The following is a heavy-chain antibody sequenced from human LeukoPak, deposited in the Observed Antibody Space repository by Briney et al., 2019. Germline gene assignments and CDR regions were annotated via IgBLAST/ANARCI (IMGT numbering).Heavy chain of an antibody. Sequence: GGSLRLSCVASGFSFNNFGMSWVRQAPGRSLKWVSSISGTGGSTHYADSVKGRFTISRDNSKNTLYLQMNSLRAGDTAVYYCAKSSYYDSSGFYREYYFDYWGQGTLVPVSS. CDR3: AKSSYYDSSGFYREYYFDY. CDR1: GFSFNNFG. J-gene: IGHJ4*02. D-gene: IGHD3-22*01. CDR2: ISGTGGST. V-gene: IGHV3-23*01.